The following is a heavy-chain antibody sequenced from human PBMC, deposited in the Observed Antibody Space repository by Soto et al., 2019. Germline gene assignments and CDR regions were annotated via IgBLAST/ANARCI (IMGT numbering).Heavy chain of an antibody. D-gene: IGHD3-3*01. CDR3: VQQHYDRSGSPVGYFVA. Sequence: PSETLSLTCAVYCGSISGYYWSWIRQPPGKGLEWIGEINHSGSTNYNPSLKNRVTISLDTSNNRFSLRLNFVTAADTAVYYCVQQHYDRSGSPVGYFVAWAQGNLVTVSS. CDR2: INHSGST. CDR1: CGSISGYY. V-gene: IGHV4-34*01. J-gene: IGHJ4*02.